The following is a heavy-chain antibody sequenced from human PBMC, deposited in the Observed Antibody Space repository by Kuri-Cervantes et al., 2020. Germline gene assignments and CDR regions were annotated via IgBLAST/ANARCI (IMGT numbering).Heavy chain of an antibody. Sequence: GESLKISCAASGFTFSSYSMNWVRQAPGKGLEWVSFIGSGSGTTTYYADSVKGRFTISRDNSKNTLYLQMNSLRAEDTAVYYCAKDLYYYGSGSYYGYWGQGTLVTVSS. CDR1: GFTFSSYS. D-gene: IGHD3-10*01. J-gene: IGHJ4*02. CDR2: IGSGSGTTT. V-gene: IGHV3-23*01. CDR3: AKDLYYYGSGSYYGY.